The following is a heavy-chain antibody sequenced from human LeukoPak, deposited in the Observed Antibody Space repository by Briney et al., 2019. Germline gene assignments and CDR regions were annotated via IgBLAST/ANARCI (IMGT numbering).Heavy chain of an antibody. D-gene: IGHD3-10*01. CDR2: IKQDGSEK. J-gene: IGHJ5*02. CDR3: ARVGPYYYGSGSYYSWFDP. Sequence: GGSLRLSCAASGFTFSSYWMSWVRQAPGEGLEWVANIKQDGSEKYYVDSVKGRFTISRDNAKNSLYLQMNSLRAEDTAVYYCARVGPYYYGSGSYYSWFDPWGQGTLVTVSS. V-gene: IGHV3-7*03. CDR1: GFTFSSYW.